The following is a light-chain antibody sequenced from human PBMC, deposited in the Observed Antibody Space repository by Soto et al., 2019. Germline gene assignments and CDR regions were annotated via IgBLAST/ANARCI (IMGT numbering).Light chain of an antibody. CDR2: DVS. CDR3: SSYTSSSTVV. Sequence: QSALTQPASVSGSPGQSITISCTGTSSDVGGYNYVSWYQQHPGKAPKLMIYDVSNRPSGVSNRLSGSKSGNTASLTISGLQAEDEADYYCSSYTSSSTVVFAGGTKLTVL. CDR1: SSDVGGYNY. J-gene: IGLJ2*01. V-gene: IGLV2-14*01.